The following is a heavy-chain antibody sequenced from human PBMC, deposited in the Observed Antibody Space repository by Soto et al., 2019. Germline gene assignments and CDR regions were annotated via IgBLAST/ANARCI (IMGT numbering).Heavy chain of an antibody. CDR1: GFTFSIYA. Sequence: GGSLRLSCAASGFTFSIYAMSWFRQAPGKGLEWVSAISGSGGSTYYADSVKGRFTISRDNSKNTLYLQMNSLRAEDTAVYYCASPFIAAAATDYWGQGTLVTVSS. CDR2: ISGSGGST. V-gene: IGHV3-23*01. D-gene: IGHD6-13*01. CDR3: ASPFIAAAATDY. J-gene: IGHJ4*02.